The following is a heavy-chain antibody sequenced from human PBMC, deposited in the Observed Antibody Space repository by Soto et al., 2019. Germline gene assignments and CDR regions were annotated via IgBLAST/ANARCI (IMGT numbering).Heavy chain of an antibody. V-gene: IGHV4-61*01. J-gene: IGHJ5*02. CDR1: GGSVSSGIYY. Sequence: SETLSLTCTVSGGSVSSGIYYWSWIRHPPGKGLEWIGYIYYSGSTNYNPSLKSRVTISVDTSKNQFSLKLSSVTAADTAAYYCARDLNSGYYLGWFDPWGQGTLVTVS. D-gene: IGHD3-22*01. CDR3: ARDLNSGYYLGWFDP. CDR2: IYYSGST.